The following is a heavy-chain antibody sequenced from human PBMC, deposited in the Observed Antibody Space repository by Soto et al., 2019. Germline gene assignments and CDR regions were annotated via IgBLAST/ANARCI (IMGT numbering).Heavy chain of an antibody. J-gene: IGHJ6*04. CDR3: AHYTTDTYFDV. CDR1: GFSHYTGGVG. V-gene: IGHV2-5*02. CDR2: LYWDDTR. Sequence: QITLKESSPTLVKPTQTLTLTCSFSGFSHYTGGVGVGWIRRPPGKALEWLALLYWDDTRRYNPSLKNTLTIAKDTSENQVVLTVTDMGPVDTGTYFCAHYTTDTYFDVWGKGATVTVSS. D-gene: IGHD1-1*01.